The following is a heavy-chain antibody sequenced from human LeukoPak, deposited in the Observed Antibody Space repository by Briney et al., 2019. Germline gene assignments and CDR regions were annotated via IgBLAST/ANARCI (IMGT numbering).Heavy chain of an antibody. CDR3: ASLPVRTIGTTSDY. CDR1: GFTFSSYA. V-gene: IGHV3-30-3*01. Sequence: GGSLRLSCAASGFTFSSYAMHWVRQAPGKGLEWVAVVSYDGSNEYYADSVKGRFTISRDNSRNTLYLQMNSLRAEDTAMYYCASLPVRTIGTTSDYWGQGILVIVSS. D-gene: IGHD1-1*01. CDR2: VSYDGSNE. J-gene: IGHJ4*02.